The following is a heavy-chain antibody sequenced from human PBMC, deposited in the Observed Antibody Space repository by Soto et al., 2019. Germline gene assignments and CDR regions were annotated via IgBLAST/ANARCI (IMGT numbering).Heavy chain of an antibody. Sequence: GGSLRLSCVASGFTFSSYAMYWVRQAPGKGLEWVAVISFDGSNRYYADSVKGRFTISRDNSKNTLYLQMNTLRAEDTAVYYCARGSTSGLWATYYFDYWGQGTLVTGSS. D-gene: IGHD3-16*01. V-gene: IGHV3-30-3*01. CDR3: ARGSTSGLWATYYFDY. CDR2: ISFDGSNR. J-gene: IGHJ4*02. CDR1: GFTFSSYA.